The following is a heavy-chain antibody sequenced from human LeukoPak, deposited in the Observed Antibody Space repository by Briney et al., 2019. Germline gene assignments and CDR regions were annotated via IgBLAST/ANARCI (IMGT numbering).Heavy chain of an antibody. CDR3: ARGRTGAVTTISAYYYYYMDV. Sequence: ASVKVSCKASGYTFTSYDINWVRQATGQGLEWMGWMNPNGGNTGYAQKFQGRVTITRNTSISTAYMELSSLRSEDTAVYYCARGRTGAVTTISAYYYYYMDVWGKGTTVTVSS. V-gene: IGHV1-8*03. D-gene: IGHD4-11*01. CDR2: MNPNGGNT. J-gene: IGHJ6*03. CDR1: GYTFTSYD.